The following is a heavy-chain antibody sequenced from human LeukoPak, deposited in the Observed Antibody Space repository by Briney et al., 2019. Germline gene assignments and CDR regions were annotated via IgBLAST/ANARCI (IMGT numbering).Heavy chain of an antibody. CDR1: GYTLTELS. D-gene: IGHD2-15*01. CDR3: ATDPHCSGGSCYVN. V-gene: IGHV1-24*01. Sequence: ASVKVSCKVSGYTLTELSMHWVRQAPGKGLEWMGGFDPEDGETIYAQKFQGRVTMTEDTSTDTAYMELSSLRSEDTAVYYCATDPHCSGGSCYVNWGQGTLVTVSS. CDR2: FDPEDGET. J-gene: IGHJ4*02.